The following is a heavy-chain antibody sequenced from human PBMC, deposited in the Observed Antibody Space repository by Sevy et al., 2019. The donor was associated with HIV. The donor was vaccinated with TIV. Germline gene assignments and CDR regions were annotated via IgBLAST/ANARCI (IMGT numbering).Heavy chain of an antibody. D-gene: IGHD3-10*01. J-gene: IGHJ4*02. CDR2: ISAYNGHT. CDR3: ARYRGHVLQEILFDN. V-gene: IGHV1-18*01. CDR1: GYTFSTYG. Sequence: ASVKVSCKASGYTFSTYGISWVRQAPGQGLEWMGWISAYNGHTNYAQKVQGRVTMSIDTSTRTAYMELRSLRSDDTAVYYCARYRGHVLQEILFDNRGQGTLVTVSS.